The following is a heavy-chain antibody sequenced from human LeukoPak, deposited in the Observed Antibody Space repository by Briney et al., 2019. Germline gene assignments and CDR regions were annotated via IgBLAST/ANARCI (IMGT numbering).Heavy chain of an antibody. J-gene: IGHJ4*02. CDR1: GGSFSGYY. V-gene: IGHV4-30-4*01. CDR3: ARGADYYFDY. CDR2: IYYSGST. Sequence: SETLSLTCAVYGGSFSGYYWSWIRQPPGKGLEWIGYIYYSGSTYYNPSLKSRVTISVDTSKNQFSLKLSSVTAADTAVYYCARGADYYFDYWGQGTLVTVSS.